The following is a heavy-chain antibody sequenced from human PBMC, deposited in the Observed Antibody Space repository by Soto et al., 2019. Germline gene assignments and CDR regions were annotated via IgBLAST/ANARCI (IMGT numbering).Heavy chain of an antibody. D-gene: IGHD1-26*01. CDR2: ISGSGGST. J-gene: IGHJ4*02. V-gene: IGHV3-23*01. CDR1: GFTFSNYA. Sequence: GGSLRLSCAGSGFTFSNYAMSWVRQAPGKGLAWVSGISGSGGSTYYADSVKGRFTISRDNSKNTLYLQMNSLRAEDTALYYCAKVPVGATGRFDYWGQGTLVTVAS. CDR3: AKVPVGATGRFDY.